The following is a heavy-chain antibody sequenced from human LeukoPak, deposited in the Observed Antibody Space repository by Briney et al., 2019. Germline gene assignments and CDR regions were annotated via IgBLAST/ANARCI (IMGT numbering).Heavy chain of an antibody. CDR1: GFTFSSYA. V-gene: IGHV3-30-3*01. J-gene: IGHJ3*02. Sequence: GRSLRLSCAASGFTFSSYAMHWVRQAPGKGLEWVAVISYDGSNKYYADSVKGRFTISRDNSKNTLYLQMNSLRAEDTAVYCCAKDKGGQSDAFDIWGQGTMVTVSS. CDR3: AKDKGGQSDAFDI. CDR2: ISYDGSNK. D-gene: IGHD1-26*01.